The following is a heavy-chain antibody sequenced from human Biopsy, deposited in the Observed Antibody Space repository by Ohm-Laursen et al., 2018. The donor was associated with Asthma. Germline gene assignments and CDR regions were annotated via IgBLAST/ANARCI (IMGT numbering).Heavy chain of an antibody. Sequence: SLRLSCAASGFTFSTSWMTWVRQAPGKGLEWVAVISYDGNHKFYEDSVKGRFTISRDNSKNTLYLQMNSLRTEDTAVYYCAKRREYSGHDNDYWGQGTLVIVSS. J-gene: IGHJ4*02. D-gene: IGHD5-12*01. CDR3: AKRREYSGHDNDY. CDR2: ISYDGNHK. CDR1: GFTFSTSW. V-gene: IGHV3-30*18.